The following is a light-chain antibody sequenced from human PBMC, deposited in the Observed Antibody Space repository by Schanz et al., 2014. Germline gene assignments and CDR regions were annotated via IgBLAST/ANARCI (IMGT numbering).Light chain of an antibody. J-gene: IGLJ2*01. V-gene: IGLV2-14*01. Sequence: QSALTQPASVSGSPGQSITISCTGTSSDVGGYDYVSWYQQHPGKAPKLMIYEGSKRPSGVPHRFSGSKSGASASLAITGLQAEDEADYYCQSYDSSLSGGVFGGGTKVTVL. CDR1: SSDVGGYDY. CDR2: EGS. CDR3: QSYDSSLSGGV.